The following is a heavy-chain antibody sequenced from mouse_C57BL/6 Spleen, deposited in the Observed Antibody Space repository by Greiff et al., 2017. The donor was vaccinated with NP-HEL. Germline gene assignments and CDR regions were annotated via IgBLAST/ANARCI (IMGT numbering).Heavy chain of an antibody. Sequence: VQLQQSGPGLVQPSQSLSITCTVSGFSLTSYGVHWVRQSPGKGLEWLGVIWRGGSTDYNAAFMSRLSITKDNSKSQVFFKMNSLQADDTAIYYCAKGGSTTVVALYYYAMDYWGQGTSVTVSS. CDR1: GFSLTSYG. CDR2: IWRGGST. CDR3: AKGGSTTVVALYYYAMDY. V-gene: IGHV2-5*01. D-gene: IGHD1-1*01. J-gene: IGHJ4*01.